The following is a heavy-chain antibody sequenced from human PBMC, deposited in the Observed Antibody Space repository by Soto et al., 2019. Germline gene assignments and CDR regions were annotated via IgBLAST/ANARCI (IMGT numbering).Heavy chain of an antibody. Sequence: PSETLSLTCTVSGGSISSYYWSWIRQPPGKGLEWIGYIYYSGSTNYNPSLKSRVTISVDTPKNQFSLKLSSVTAADTAVYYCASIPTQLDYGMDVWGQGTTVTVSS. J-gene: IGHJ6*02. CDR2: IYYSGST. V-gene: IGHV4-59*01. D-gene: IGHD6-6*01. CDR3: ASIPTQLDYGMDV. CDR1: GGSISSYY.